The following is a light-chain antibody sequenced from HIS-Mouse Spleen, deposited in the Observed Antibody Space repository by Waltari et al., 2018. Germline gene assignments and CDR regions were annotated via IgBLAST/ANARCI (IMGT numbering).Light chain of an antibody. CDR3: SSYTSSSFNVV. CDR1: SSYVGGYNY. CDR2: DVS. Sequence: QSALTQPASVSGSPGQSITLSCTGTSSYVGGYNYVSWYQQHPGKAPKLMIYDVSNRPSGVSNRFSGSKSGNTASLTISGLQAEDEADYYCSSYTSSSFNVVFGGGTKLTVL. J-gene: IGLJ2*01. V-gene: IGLV2-14*03.